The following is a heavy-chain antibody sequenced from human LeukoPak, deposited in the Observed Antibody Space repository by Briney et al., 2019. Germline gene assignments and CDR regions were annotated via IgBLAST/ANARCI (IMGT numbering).Heavy chain of an antibody. V-gene: IGHV3-21*01. Sequence: AGGSLRLSCAASGFTFNSYSMNWVRQAPGKGLEWVASISSSSSSIHYADSVKGRFTISRDNAKNSLYLHMDSLRAEDTAVYYCARGAYSSGWAYFDHWGQGTLVTVSS. J-gene: IGHJ4*02. CDR3: ARGAYSSGWAYFDH. CDR1: GFTFNSYS. D-gene: IGHD6-19*01. CDR2: ISSSSSSI.